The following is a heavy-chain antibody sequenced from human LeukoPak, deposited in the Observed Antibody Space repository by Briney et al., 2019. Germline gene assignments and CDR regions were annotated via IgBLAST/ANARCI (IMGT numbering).Heavy chain of an antibody. CDR3: ARDQEAFDY. J-gene: IGHJ4*02. V-gene: IGHV1-8*01. CDR2: MNPNSGNT. CDR1: GYTFTSDD. Sequence: GASVKVSCKDSGYTFTSDDINWVRQATGQGLEWMGWMNPNSGNTSYAQKFQGRVTVTRDTSTSTVHMELSGLRSEDTAVYYCARDQEAFDYWGQGTLVTVSS.